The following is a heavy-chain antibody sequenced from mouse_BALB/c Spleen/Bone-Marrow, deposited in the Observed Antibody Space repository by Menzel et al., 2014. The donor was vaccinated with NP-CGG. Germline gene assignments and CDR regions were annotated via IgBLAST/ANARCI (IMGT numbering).Heavy chain of an antibody. D-gene: IGHD4-1*02. CDR3: ARSTGTAPYFYAMDY. CDR1: GYTFTSNW. J-gene: IGHJ4*01. V-gene: IGHV1S81*02. Sequence: QVQLQQSGAELVKPGASVKLSCKAAGYTFTSNWMHWVKQRPGQGLEWIGETNPSNGRSNYNEKFKSKATLTVDKSSSTAYMQLSSLTSEDSAVYCCARSTGTAPYFYAMDYWGQGTSVTVSS. CDR2: TNPSNGRS.